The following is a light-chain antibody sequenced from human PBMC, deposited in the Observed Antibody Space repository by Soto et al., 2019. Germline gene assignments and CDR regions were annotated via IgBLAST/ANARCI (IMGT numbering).Light chain of an antibody. CDR3: SSYTSTSTLV. V-gene: IGLV2-14*03. CDR2: DVN. Sequence: QSVLTQPASVSGSPGQSIAISCTGTSSDVGAYNYVSWYQQHPGKAPKLMLHDVNNRPSGISDRFSGSKSGNTASLTISGLQSGDGADYYCSSYTSTSTLVFGGGTKLTVL. CDR1: SSDVGAYNY. J-gene: IGLJ2*01.